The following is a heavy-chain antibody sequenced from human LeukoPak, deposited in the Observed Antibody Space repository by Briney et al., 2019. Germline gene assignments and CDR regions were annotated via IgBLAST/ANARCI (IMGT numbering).Heavy chain of an antibody. CDR2: ISYDGSNK. CDR1: GFTFSSYG. J-gene: IGHJ6*02. CDR3: AKDQAHSGSYGGDYYYYYGMDV. Sequence: GGSLRLSCAASGFTFSSYGMHWVRQAPGKGLEWVAVISYDGSNKYYADSVKGRFTISRDNSKNTLYLQMNSLRAEDTAVYYCAKDQAHSGSYGGDYYYYYGMDVWGQGTTVTVSS. D-gene: IGHD1-26*01. V-gene: IGHV3-30*18.